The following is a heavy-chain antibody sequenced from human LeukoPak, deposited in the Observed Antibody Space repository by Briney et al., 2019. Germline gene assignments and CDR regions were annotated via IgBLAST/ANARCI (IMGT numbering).Heavy chain of an antibody. D-gene: IGHD2/OR15-2a*01. CDR1: GFTFSIYG. V-gene: IGHV3-23*01. CDR3: ARLHRGEYATD. CDR2: ISPGGDIP. J-gene: IGHJ4*02. Sequence: PGGSLRLSCAASGFTFSIYGMNWVRQAPGKGLEWVSGISPGGDIPYYADSVKGRFTISRDNSKNTMYLQMNSLRAEDTAVYYCARLHRGEYATDWSQGTLVTVSS.